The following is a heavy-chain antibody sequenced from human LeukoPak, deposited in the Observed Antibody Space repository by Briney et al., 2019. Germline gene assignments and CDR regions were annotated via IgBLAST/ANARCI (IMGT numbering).Heavy chain of an antibody. J-gene: IGHJ5*02. Sequence: PGGSLRLSCAASGFILNNYGVHWVRQAPGKGLEWVAVISYDGRYTYYADSVKGRFTISRDHSENMVYLQMDSLRAEDTAVYYCAKDDYYDSSGGFDPWGQGTLVTVSS. D-gene: IGHD3-22*01. CDR2: ISYDGRYT. CDR3: AKDDYYDSSGGFDP. V-gene: IGHV3-30*18. CDR1: GFILNNYG.